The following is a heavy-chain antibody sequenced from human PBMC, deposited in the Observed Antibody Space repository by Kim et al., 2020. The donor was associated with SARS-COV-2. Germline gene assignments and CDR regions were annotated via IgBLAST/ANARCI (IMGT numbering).Heavy chain of an antibody. D-gene: IGHD3-16*01. Sequence: SPSLKSRLTITKETSKNQVVLTMTNMDPVDTATYYCAHRQTRFGGPYFDYWGQGTLVTVSS. CDR3: AHRQTRFGGPYFDY. J-gene: IGHJ4*02. V-gene: IGHV2-5*01.